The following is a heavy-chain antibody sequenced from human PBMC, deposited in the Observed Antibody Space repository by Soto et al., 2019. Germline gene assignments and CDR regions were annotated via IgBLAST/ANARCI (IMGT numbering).Heavy chain of an antibody. CDR1: GGSFSGYY. CDR2: INHSGST. CDR3: ARSRYDFWSGRRDNWFDP. D-gene: IGHD3-3*01. J-gene: IGHJ5*02. V-gene: IGHV4-34*01. Sequence: SETLSLTCAVYGGSFSGYYWSWIRQPPGKGLEWIGEINHSGSTNYNPSLKSRVTISVDTSKNQFSLKLSSVTAADTAVYYCARSRYDFWSGRRDNWFDPWGQGTLVTVSS.